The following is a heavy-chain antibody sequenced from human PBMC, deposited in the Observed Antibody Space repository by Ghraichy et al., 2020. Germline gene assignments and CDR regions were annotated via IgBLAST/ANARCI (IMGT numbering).Heavy chain of an antibody. J-gene: IGHJ4*02. CDR1: GGSFSGYY. D-gene: IGHD3-16*02. CDR3: ARGRYYDYVWGSYRYLGQRGPFDY. Sequence: SETLSLTCAVYGGSFSGYYWSWIRQPPGKGLEWIGEINHSGSTNYNPSLKSRVTISVDTSKNQFSLKLSSVTAADTAVYYCARGRYYDYVWGSYRYLGQRGPFDYWGQGTLVTVSS. CDR2: INHSGST. V-gene: IGHV4-34*01.